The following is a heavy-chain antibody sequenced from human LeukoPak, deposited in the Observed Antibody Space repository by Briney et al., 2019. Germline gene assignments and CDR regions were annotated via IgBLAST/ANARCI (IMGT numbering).Heavy chain of an antibody. D-gene: IGHD3-16*01. J-gene: IGHJ4*02. CDR3: ARFDYGAPDY. Sequence: SQTLSLTFAISGDSVSSNSAAWNWIRQSPSSCLEWLGRTYYRFKWYNEYTVSLKSRITINPDTSKNQFSLQLNSVTPEDTAVYYCARFDYGAPDYWGQGTLVTVSS. CDR1: GDSVSSNSAA. V-gene: IGHV6-1*01. CDR2: TYYRFKWYN.